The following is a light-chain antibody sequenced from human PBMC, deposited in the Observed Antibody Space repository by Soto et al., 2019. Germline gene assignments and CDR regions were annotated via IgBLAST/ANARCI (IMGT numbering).Light chain of an antibody. J-gene: IGKJ5*01. V-gene: IGKV3-11*01. Sequence: PGDTATLSCGASQSVSSSLAWYQQKPGQAPRLLIYDASSRATGSPARFSGSGSGTDFTLTISSLEPEDFAVYYCHHRGNGITFGQGTRLEIK. CDR1: QSVSSS. CDR2: DAS. CDR3: HHRGNGIT.